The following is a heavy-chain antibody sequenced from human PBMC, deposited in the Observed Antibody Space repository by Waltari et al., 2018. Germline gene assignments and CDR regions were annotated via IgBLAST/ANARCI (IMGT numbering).Heavy chain of an antibody. V-gene: IGHV1-69*08. D-gene: IGHD2-15*01. CDR1: GGTFSSYA. CDR3: ARDRSYCSGGSCFPDAFDI. J-gene: IGHJ3*02. CDR2: IIPIVGTA. Sequence: QVQLVQSGAEVKKPGSSVKVSCKASGGTFSSYAISWVRQAPGQGLEWMGRIIPIVGTANYAQKFQGRVTITADKSTSTAYMELSSLRSEDTAVYYCARDRSYCSGGSCFPDAFDIWGQGTMVTVSS.